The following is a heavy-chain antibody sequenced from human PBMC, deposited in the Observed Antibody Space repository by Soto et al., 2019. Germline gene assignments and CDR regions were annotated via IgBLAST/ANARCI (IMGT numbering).Heavy chain of an antibody. CDR1: GFTFSSFA. D-gene: IGHD3-3*01. CDR2: LSGSGATT. Sequence: EVQLLESGGGLVQPGGSLRLSCAASGFTFSSFAMSWVRQAPGKGLEGVSTLSGSGATTYYADSVKDRFTISRDNSKNTLFLQMNSLRAEDTAVYYCAKAQDFVFWSHFDYWGQGALVTVSS. V-gene: IGHV3-23*01. CDR3: AKAQDFVFWSHFDY. J-gene: IGHJ4*02.